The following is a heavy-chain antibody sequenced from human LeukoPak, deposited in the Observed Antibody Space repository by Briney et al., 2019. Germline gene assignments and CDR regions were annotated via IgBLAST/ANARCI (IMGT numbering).Heavy chain of an antibody. J-gene: IGHJ5*01. CDR1: GYSFINYW. D-gene: IGHD2-15*01. V-gene: IGHV5-51*01. CDR3: ARRRSDIIVVDS. Sequence: PGESLKISCQGSGYSFINYWIAWVRQMPGKGREWMGIIYPGDSDIRYSPSFQGQVTISADKSISTAYLQWSSLKASDTAMYYCARRRSDIIVVDSWGQGTLVTVSS. CDR2: IYPGDSDI.